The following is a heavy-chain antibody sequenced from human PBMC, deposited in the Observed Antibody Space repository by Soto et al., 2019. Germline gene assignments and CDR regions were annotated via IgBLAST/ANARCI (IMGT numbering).Heavy chain of an antibody. CDR1: GFTFSSYA. Sequence: EVQLLESGGGLVQPGGSLRLSCAASGFTFSSYAMSWVRQAPGKGLEWVSAISGSGGSTYYADSVKGRFTISRDNSKNTLYLQMNRLRAEDTAVYYCEKDDGHHIITVGEGAFDIWGQGTMVTVSS. CDR3: EKDDGHHIITVGEGAFDI. V-gene: IGHV3-23*01. CDR2: ISGSGGST. J-gene: IGHJ3*02. D-gene: IGHD3-16*01.